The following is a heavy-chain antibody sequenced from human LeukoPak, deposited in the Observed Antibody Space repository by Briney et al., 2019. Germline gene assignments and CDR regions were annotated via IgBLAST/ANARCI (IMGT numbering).Heavy chain of an antibody. V-gene: IGHV1-69*05. CDR3: ARDSPISGSYYGGLGY. D-gene: IGHD1-26*01. J-gene: IGHJ4*02. CDR2: IIPIFGTA. Sequence: SVKVSCKASGGTFSSYAISWVRQAPGQGLEWMGGIIPIFGTANYAQKFQGRVTMTRDTSTSTVYMELSSLRSEDTAVYYCARDSPISGSYYGGLGYWGQGTLVTVSS. CDR1: GGTFSSYA.